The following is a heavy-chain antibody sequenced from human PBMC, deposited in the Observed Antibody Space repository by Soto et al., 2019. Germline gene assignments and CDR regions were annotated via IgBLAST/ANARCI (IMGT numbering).Heavy chain of an antibody. V-gene: IGHV3-33*01. CDR2: IWYDGSNK. D-gene: IGHD1-26*01. CDR1: GFTFSSYG. Sequence: QVQLVESGGGVVQPGRSLRLSCAASGFTFSSYGMHWVRQAPGKGLEWVAVIWYDGSNKYYADSVKGRFTISRDNSKNTPYLQMDSLRAEDTAVYYCARDLPTDWEGPFDYWGQGTLVTVSS. J-gene: IGHJ4*02. CDR3: ARDLPTDWEGPFDY.